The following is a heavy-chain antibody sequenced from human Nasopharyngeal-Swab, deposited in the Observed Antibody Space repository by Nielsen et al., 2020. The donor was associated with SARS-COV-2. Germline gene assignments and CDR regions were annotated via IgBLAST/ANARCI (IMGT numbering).Heavy chain of an antibody. J-gene: IGHJ6*03. CDR3: TTPPENYSSSLYLLVYYYYYMDV. CDR1: GFTFSNAG. D-gene: IGHD6-13*01. V-gene: IGHV3-15*01. CDR2: IKSKTDGGTT. Sequence: GESLKISCAASGFTFSNAGMSWVRQAPGKGREWVGRIKSKTDGGTTDYAAPVKGRFTISRDDSKNMLYLQMNSLKTEDTAVYYCTTPPENYSSSLYLLVYYYYYMDVWGKGTTVTVSS.